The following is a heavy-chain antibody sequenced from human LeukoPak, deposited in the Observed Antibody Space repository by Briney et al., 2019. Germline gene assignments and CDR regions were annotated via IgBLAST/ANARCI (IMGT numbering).Heavy chain of an antibody. V-gene: IGHV4-59*01. J-gene: IGHJ4*02. CDR2: IYYSGST. CDR1: GGSISSYY. CDR3: ARAYSSSWYGFDY. Sequence: SETLSLTCTVSGGSISSYYWSWIRQPPGKGLEWIGYIYYSGSTTYNPSLKSRVTISVDTSKNQFSLKLSSVTAADTAVYYCARAYSSSWYGFDYWGQGTLVTVSS. D-gene: IGHD6-13*01.